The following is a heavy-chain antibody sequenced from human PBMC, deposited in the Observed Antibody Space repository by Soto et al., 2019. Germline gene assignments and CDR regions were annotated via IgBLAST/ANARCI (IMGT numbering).Heavy chain of an antibody. CDR2: ISGTGGAA. J-gene: IGHJ4*02. CDR3: AKPEEVVRGFDF. CDR1: GFTFGHSA. V-gene: IGHV3-23*01. Sequence: LRLSCAASGFTFGHSAMSWVRQAPGKGLEWVAAISGTGGAAYYADSVKGRFTISRDNSRNTLFLQMNSLRVDDTAIYHCAKPEEVVRGFDFCGLGTLVTVSS. D-gene: IGHD3-10*01.